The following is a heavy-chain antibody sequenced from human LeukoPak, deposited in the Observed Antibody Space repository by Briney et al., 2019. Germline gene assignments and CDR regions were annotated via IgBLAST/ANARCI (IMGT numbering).Heavy chain of an antibody. CDR3: ARADPFYGAGSYAGSWFDP. V-gene: IGHV1-18*01. CDR2: ISAYNGNT. J-gene: IGHJ5*02. Sequence: GASVKVSCKASGYTFTSYGISWVRQAPGQGLEWMGWISAYNGNTNYAQKLQGRVTMTTDTSTSTAYMELRSLRSDDTAVYYCARADPFYGAGSYAGSWFDPWGQGTLVTVSS. CDR1: GYTFTSYG. D-gene: IGHD3-10*01.